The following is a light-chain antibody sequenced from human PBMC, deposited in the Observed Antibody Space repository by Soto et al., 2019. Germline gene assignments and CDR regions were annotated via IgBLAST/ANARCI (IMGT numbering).Light chain of an antibody. CDR3: QQYDNLPFA. Sequence: DIQMTQSPSSLSASVGDRVTITCQASQDISNYLNWYQQKPRKDPKLVIYDASNLETGVPSRFSGSGSGTYFPFTISRLEPEDIATYYCQQYDNLPFAFGPGTKVYIK. CDR2: DAS. CDR1: QDISNY. V-gene: IGKV1-33*01. J-gene: IGKJ3*01.